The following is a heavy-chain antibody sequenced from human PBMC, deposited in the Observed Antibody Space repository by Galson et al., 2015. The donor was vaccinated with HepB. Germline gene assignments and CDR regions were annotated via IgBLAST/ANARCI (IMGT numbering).Heavy chain of an antibody. V-gene: IGHV4-59*01. Sequence: ETLSLTCTVSGGSISSYYWSWIRQPPGKGLEWIGYIYYSGSTNYNPSLKSRVTISVDTSKNQFSLKLSSVTAADTAVYYCARTNLHATGYSSSWFVTTFDYWGQGTLVTVSS. D-gene: IGHD6-13*01. CDR1: GGSISSYY. CDR2: IYYSGST. J-gene: IGHJ4*02. CDR3: ARTNLHATGYSSSWFVTTFDY.